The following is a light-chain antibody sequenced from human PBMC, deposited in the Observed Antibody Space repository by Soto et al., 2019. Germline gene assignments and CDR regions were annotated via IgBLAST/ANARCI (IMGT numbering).Light chain of an antibody. Sequence: DILMTQSPDSLSVSLGERATINCKSSQSVLYDSNNKNYLAWYQQRPGQGPRLLVSGASTRATGIPDRFSGSGSGTDFTLTISRLEPEDFAVYYCQQYGSSPMTFGQGTKVDIK. CDR1: QSVLYDSNNKNY. CDR2: GAS. CDR3: QQYGSSPMT. J-gene: IGKJ1*01. V-gene: IGKV4-1*01.